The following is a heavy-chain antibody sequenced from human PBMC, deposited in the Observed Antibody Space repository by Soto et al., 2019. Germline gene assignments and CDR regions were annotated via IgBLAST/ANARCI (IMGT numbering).Heavy chain of an antibody. CDR3: ARAVHCTTSNWWDYFNHYTIEL. CDR2: IYHTGGR. J-gene: IGHJ6*02. Sequence: SETLSLTCFVSGASINNTYWWSWVRQAPEEGLEWIGEIYHTGGRSYMPSLRGRITLSVDTSKNQFSLKLTSVTAAEPAVYYCARAVHCTTSNWWDYFNHYTIELWGQGTAVTVSS. D-gene: IGHD2-8*01. CDR1: GASINNTYW. V-gene: IGHV4-4*02.